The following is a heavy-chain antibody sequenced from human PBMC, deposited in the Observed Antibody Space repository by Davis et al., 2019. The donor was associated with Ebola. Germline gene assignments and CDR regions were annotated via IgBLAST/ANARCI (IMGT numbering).Heavy chain of an antibody. CDR2: ISVYNGET. Sequence: AAVKVSCKASGYTFTSHTITWVRQAPGQGLEWMGRISVYNGETIYAQRFQDRVTMTTDTSTSTAYMEVRSLRSDDTAVYYCARLWQTFEYWGQGTLVTVSS. V-gene: IGHV1-18*04. J-gene: IGHJ4*02. CDR1: GYTFTSHT. CDR3: ARLWQTFEY.